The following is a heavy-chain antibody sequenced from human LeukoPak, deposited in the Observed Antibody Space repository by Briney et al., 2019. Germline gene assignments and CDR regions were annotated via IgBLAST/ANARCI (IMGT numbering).Heavy chain of an antibody. CDR1: GYSIRSGYH. CDR2: IYQSGST. Sequence: PSETLSLTCSVSGYSIRSGYHWAWFRQAPGKGLEWMGSIYQSGSTYDNLSLKSRVTLSVDTSRNQFSLKLTSVTAADTAVYYCARGGLWLENWFDPWSQGTLVTVSS. J-gene: IGHJ5*02. CDR3: ARGGLWLENWFDP. V-gene: IGHV4-38-2*02. D-gene: IGHD5-18*01.